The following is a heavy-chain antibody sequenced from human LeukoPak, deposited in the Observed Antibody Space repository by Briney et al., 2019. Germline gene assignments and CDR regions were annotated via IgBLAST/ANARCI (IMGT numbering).Heavy chain of an antibody. CDR3: ARDIDYYDSSGYIQYYFDY. V-gene: IGHV3-48*02. CDR1: GFTFSSYS. D-gene: IGHD3-22*01. CDR2: ISSSSSTI. Sequence: GGSLRLSCAASGFTFSSYSMNWVRQAPGKGLEWVSYISSSSSTIYYADSVKGRFTISRDNAKNSLYLQMNNLRDEDTAVYYCARDIDYYDSSGYIQYYFDYWGQGTLVTVSS. J-gene: IGHJ4*02.